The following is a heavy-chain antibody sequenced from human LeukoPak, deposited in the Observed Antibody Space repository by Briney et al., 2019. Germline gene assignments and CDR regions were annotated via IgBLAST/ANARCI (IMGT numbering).Heavy chain of an antibody. CDR3: ARADDLITMVRGVRLDYYYYGMDV. Sequence: GASVKVCCKASGYTFTSYAMHWVRQAPGQRLEWMGWINAGNGNTKYSQKFQGRVTITRDTSASTAYMELSSLRSEDTAVYYCARADDLITMVRGVRLDYYYYGMDVWGKGTTVTVSS. V-gene: IGHV1-3*01. D-gene: IGHD3-10*01. CDR1: GYTFTSYA. J-gene: IGHJ6*04. CDR2: INAGNGNT.